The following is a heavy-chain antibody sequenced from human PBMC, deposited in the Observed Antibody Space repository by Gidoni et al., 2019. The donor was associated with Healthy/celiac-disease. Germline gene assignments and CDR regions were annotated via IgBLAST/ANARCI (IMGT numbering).Heavy chain of an antibody. Sequence: QVQLVESGGGVVQPGRSLRLSCAASGFTFSSYAMHWVRQAPGKGLEWVAVISYDGSNKYYADSVKGRFTISRDNSKNTLYLQMNSLRAEDTAVYYCARGDSSGYYSLFDYWGQGTLVTVSS. J-gene: IGHJ4*02. CDR2: ISYDGSNK. V-gene: IGHV3-30*01. CDR1: GFTFSSYA. CDR3: ARGDSSGYYSLFDY. D-gene: IGHD3-22*01.